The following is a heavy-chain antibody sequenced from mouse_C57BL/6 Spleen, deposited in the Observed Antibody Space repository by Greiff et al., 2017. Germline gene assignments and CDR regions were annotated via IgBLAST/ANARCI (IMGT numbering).Heavy chain of an antibody. CDR1: GYTFTSHW. CDR3: ARVGCAYYVDD. D-gene: IGHD3-3*01. Sequence: QVQLQQPGAELVRPGSSVKLSCKASGYTFTSHWMHWVKQRPIQGLEWIGNIDPSDSETHYNQKFKDKATLTVDKSSSTAYMQLSSLTSEDAAVYYGARVGCAYYVDDCGQGTTLTVSS. V-gene: IGHV1-52*01. J-gene: IGHJ2*01. CDR2: IDPSDSET.